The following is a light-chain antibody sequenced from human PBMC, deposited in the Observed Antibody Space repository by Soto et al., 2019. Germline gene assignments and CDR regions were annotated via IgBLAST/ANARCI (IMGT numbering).Light chain of an antibody. CDR2: DAS. Sequence: DIQVTQSPSTLSASVGDRVTITCRASESIKGWLAWYQQKPGKAPKLRIYDASSLKGGVPSRFSGSGSGTEFTLTISSLQPDDFSTYYCQQYNNHWTFGQGTKVEI. CDR3: QQYNNHWT. V-gene: IGKV1-5*01. CDR1: ESIKGW. J-gene: IGKJ1*01.